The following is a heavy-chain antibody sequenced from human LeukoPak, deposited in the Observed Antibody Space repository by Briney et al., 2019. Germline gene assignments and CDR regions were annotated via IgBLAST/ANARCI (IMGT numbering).Heavy chain of an antibody. CDR1: GGTFSSYA. CDR2: IIPIFGTA. Sequence: SVKVSCKASGGTFSSYAISWVRQAPGQGLEWMGGIIPIFGTANYAQKFQGRVTITADESTSTAYMELRSLRSDDTAVYYCARVPLQYYYDSSGYYFADYWGQGTLVTVSS. CDR3: ARVPLQYYYDSSGYYFADY. V-gene: IGHV1-69*13. J-gene: IGHJ4*02. D-gene: IGHD3-22*01.